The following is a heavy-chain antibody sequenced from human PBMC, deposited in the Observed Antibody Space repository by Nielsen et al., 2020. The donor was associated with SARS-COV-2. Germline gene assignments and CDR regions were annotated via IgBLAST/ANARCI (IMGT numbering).Heavy chain of an antibody. Sequence: SETLSLTCTVSGYSISSGYYWGWIRQPPGKGLEWIGSIYHSGSTYYNPSLRSRVTISIDTSKNQFSLRLSSVTAADTAVYYCARHRSITIFGAARAYWGQGTLVTVSS. D-gene: IGHD3-3*01. V-gene: IGHV4-38-2*02. CDR2: IYHSGST. J-gene: IGHJ4*02. CDR1: GYSISSGYY. CDR3: ARHRSITIFGAARAY.